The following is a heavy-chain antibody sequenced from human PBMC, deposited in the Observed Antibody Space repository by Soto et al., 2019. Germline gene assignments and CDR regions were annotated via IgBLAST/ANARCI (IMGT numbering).Heavy chain of an antibody. V-gene: IGHV4-34*01. CDR3: ARALAYCGGDCRHKYYFDY. CDR1: GGSFSGYY. J-gene: IGHJ4*02. Sequence: NPSETLSLTCAVYGGSFSGYYWSWIRQPPGKGLEWIGEINHSGSTNYNPSLKSRVTISVDTSKNQFSLKLSSVTAADTAVYYCARALAYCGGDCRHKYYFDYWGQGTLVTVS. D-gene: IGHD2-21*02. CDR2: INHSGST.